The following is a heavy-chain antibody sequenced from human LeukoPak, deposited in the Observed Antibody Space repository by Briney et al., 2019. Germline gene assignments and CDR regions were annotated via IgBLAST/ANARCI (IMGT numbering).Heavy chain of an antibody. Sequence: GGSLRLSCAASGFTFSSYEMTWVRQAPGKGLEWVSNISSSDTTIHYADSVKGRFTISRDNARNSLYLQMNSLRAEDTAVYYCARSRRDNYYYYYGMDVWDQGTTATVSS. V-gene: IGHV3-48*03. CDR1: GFTFSSYE. CDR3: ARSRRDNYYYYYGMDV. CDR2: ISSSDTTI. D-gene: IGHD5-24*01. J-gene: IGHJ6*02.